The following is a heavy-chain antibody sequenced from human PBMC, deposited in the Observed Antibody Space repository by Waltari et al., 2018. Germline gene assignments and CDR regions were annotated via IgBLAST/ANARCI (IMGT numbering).Heavy chain of an antibody. CDR3: ARWGSYDSSGYYLSPFDY. CDR2: IYHSGGT. D-gene: IGHD3-22*01. CDR1: GYSISSGYY. Sequence: QVQLQESGPGLVKPSETLSLTCAVSGYSISSGYYWGWIRQPPGKGLEWIGSIYHSGGTYYNPSLKSRVTISVDTSKNQFSLKLSSVTAADTAVYYCARWGSYDSSGYYLSPFDYWGQGTLVTVSS. V-gene: IGHV4-38-2*01. J-gene: IGHJ4*02.